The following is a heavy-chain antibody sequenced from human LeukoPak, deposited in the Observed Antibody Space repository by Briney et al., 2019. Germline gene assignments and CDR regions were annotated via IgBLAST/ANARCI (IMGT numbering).Heavy chain of an antibody. Sequence: PSETLSLTCTVASGSLSSGRYFWGWIRQPPGKGLEWIGSIYYSGNTYYNPSLQSRLTISVDTSKNQFSLKLTSVTAADTAFYYCARHAQSGSQNHFDYWGQGTLVTVSS. V-gene: IGHV4-39*01. D-gene: IGHD1-26*01. CDR2: IYYSGNT. J-gene: IGHJ4*02. CDR3: ARHAQSGSQNHFDY. CDR1: SGSLSSGRYF.